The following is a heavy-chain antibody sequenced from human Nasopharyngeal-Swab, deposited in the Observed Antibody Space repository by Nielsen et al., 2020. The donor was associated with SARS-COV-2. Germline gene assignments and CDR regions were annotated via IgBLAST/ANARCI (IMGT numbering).Heavy chain of an antibody. CDR1: GFTFSSDG. Sequence: LSLTCAASGFTFSSDGMHWVRQAPGKGLEWAAVIWYDGSNKYYADSVKGRFTISRDNSKNTLYLQMNSLRAEDTAVYYCARASATVTTEPYYYYYYYMDVWGKGTTVTVSS. D-gene: IGHD4-17*01. J-gene: IGHJ6*03. V-gene: IGHV3-33*01. CDR2: IWYDGSNK. CDR3: ARASATVTTEPYYYYYYYMDV.